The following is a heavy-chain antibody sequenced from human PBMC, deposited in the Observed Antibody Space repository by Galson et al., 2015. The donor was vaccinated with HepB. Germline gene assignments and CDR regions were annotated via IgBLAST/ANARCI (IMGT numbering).Heavy chain of an antibody. CDR1: GFTFSSYW. Sequence: SLRLSCAASGFTFSSYWMHWVRQAPGKGLVWVSRINSDGSSTSYADSVKGRFTISRDNAKNTLYLQMNSLGAEDTAVYYCAKYSSSWYFAENAFDIWGQGTMVIVSS. CDR3: AKYSSSWYFAENAFDI. V-gene: IGHV3-74*01. D-gene: IGHD6-13*01. J-gene: IGHJ3*02. CDR2: INSDGSST.